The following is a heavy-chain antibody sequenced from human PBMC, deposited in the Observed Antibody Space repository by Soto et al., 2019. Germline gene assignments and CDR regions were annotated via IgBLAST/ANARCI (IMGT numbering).Heavy chain of an antibody. CDR3: AKDIGGYFDIMAGYAEGYYYYDMDV. J-gene: IGHJ6*02. D-gene: IGHD3-9*01. CDR2: ISGSGERT. V-gene: IGHV3-23*01. CDR1: DFTFSSYA. Sequence: QPGGSLRLSCAGSDFTFSSYAMSWVRQAPGKGLECVSGISGSGERTYYADSVKGRFTISKDNSKNTLFLQMTSLRAEDSAVYYCAKDIGGYFDIMAGYAEGYYYYDMDVWGQVTTDTFSS.